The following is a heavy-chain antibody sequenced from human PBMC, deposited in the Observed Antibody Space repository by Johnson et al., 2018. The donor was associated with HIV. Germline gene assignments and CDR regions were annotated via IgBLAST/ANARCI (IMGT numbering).Heavy chain of an antibody. CDR3: ASDGNYGGKGNDAFDI. V-gene: IGHV3-30*04. J-gene: IGHJ3*02. CDR1: GFTFSSYA. CDR2: ISYDGSNK. D-gene: IGHD4-23*01. Sequence: QVQLVESGGGVVQPGESLRLSCAASGFTFSSYAMHWVRQAPGQGLKWVAVISYDGSNKYYADSVKGRFTISRDNSKNTLYLQMNSLRAEDTAVYYCASDGNYGGKGNDAFDIWGQGTMVTVSS.